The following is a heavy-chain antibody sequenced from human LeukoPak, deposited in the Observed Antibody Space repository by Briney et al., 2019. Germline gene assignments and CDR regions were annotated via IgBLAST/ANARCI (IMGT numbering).Heavy chain of an antibody. CDR1: GGSISSYY. CDR2: IYYSGST. D-gene: IGHD1-26*01. CDR3: ARRSAGATHFDY. V-gene: IGHV4-59*12. Sequence: SETLSLTCTVSGGSISSYYWSWIRQPPGKGLEWIACIYYSGSTNYNPSLKSRVTISVDTSKNQFSLKLSSVTAADTAVYYCARRSAGATHFDYWGQGTLVTVSS. J-gene: IGHJ4*02.